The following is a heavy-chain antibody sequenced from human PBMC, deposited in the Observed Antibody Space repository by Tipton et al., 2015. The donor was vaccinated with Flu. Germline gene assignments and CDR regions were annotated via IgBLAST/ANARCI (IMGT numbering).Heavy chain of an antibody. CDR2: IYYSGST. V-gene: IGHV4-59*08. Sequence: TLSLTCTVSGGSISSYYWSWIRQPPGKGLEWIGYIYYSGSTNYNPSLKSRVTISVDTSKNQFSLKLSSVTAADTAVYYCASHYYGSGSYYSPLNYYYYYGMDVWGQGTTVTVSS. CDR3: ASHYYGSGSYYSPLNYYYYYGMDV. D-gene: IGHD3-10*01. J-gene: IGHJ6*02. CDR1: GGSISSYY.